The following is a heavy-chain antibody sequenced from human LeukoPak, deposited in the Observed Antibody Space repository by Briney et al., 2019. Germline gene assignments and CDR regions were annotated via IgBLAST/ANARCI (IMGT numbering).Heavy chain of an antibody. V-gene: IGHV1-2*04. CDR2: INPNSGGT. Sequence: ASVKVSCKASGXTFXXXXXXWVRQAPGQXXXXMGWINPNSGGTNYAQKFQGWVTMTRDTSISTAYMELSRLRSDDTAVYYCARGIDRSSGDYWGQGTLVTVSS. CDR3: ARGIDRSSGDY. J-gene: IGHJ4*02. D-gene: IGHD3-22*01. CDR1: GXTFXXXX.